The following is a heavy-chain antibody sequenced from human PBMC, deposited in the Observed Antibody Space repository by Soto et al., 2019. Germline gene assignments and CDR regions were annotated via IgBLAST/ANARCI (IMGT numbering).Heavy chain of an antibody. CDR2: ISSSGSTI. CDR1: GFTFSDYY. D-gene: IGHD3-3*01. V-gene: IGHV3-11*01. J-gene: IGHJ4*02. Sequence: GGSLRLSCAASGFTFSDYYMSWIRQAPGKGLEWVSYISSSGSTIYYADSVKGRFTISRDNAKNSLYLQMNSLRAEDTAVYYCARVERGITIFGVVIPPFDYWGQGTLVNAPQ. CDR3: ARVERGITIFGVVIPPFDY.